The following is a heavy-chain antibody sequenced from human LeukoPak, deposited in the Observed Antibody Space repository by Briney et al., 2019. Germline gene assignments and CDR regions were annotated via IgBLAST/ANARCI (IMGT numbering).Heavy chain of an antibody. J-gene: IGHJ4*02. CDR1: GGSFSGYY. D-gene: IGHD3-10*01. CDR2: INHSGST. Sequence: ASETLSLTCAVYGGSFSGYYWSWIRQPPGKGLEWIGEINHSGSTNYNPSLKSRVTISVDTSKNQFSLKLSSVTAADTAVYYCARGQNSYYGRSTHYYFDYWGQGTLVTVSS. CDR3: ARGQNSYYGRSTHYYFDY. V-gene: IGHV4-34*01.